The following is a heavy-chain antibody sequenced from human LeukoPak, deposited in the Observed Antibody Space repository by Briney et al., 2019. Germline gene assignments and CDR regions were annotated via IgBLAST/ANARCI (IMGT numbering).Heavy chain of an antibody. CDR2: INPNSGGT. CDR1: GYTFTGYY. V-gene: IGHV1-2*02. Sequence: ASVKVSCKASGYTFTGYYMHWVRQAPGQGLEWMGWINPNSGGTNYAQKFQGRVTMTRDTSISPAYMELSMLRSDDTDAYYCAILFDYYDSSGYSFDYWGQGTLVTVSS. CDR3: AILFDYYDSSGYSFDY. J-gene: IGHJ4*02. D-gene: IGHD3-22*01.